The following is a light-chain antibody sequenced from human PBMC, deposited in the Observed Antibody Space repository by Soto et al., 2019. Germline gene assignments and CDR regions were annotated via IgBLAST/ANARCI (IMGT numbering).Light chain of an antibody. V-gene: IGKV3D-7*01. CDR1: QSVSSSY. CDR2: GAS. CDR3: QQEYNLPALT. J-gene: IGKJ4*01. Sequence: PGERVTLSCRASQSVSSSYLTWYQQKPGQAPRLLIYGASTRATGIPARFSGSGSGTDFTLTISSLQPEDFAVYYCQQEYNLPALTFGGGTKVEIK.